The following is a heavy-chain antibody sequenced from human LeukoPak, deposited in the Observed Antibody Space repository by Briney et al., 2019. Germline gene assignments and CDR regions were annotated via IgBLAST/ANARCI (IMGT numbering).Heavy chain of an antibody. CDR3: ARHVWLGPFDI. D-gene: IGHD3-3*02. CDR1: GGSFSGYY. V-gene: IGHV4-34*01. Sequence: PSETLSLTCAVYGGSFSGYYWSWIRQPPGKGLEWIGEINHSGSTNYNPSLKSRVTISLDTSKTQFSLKLSSVTAADTAIYYCARHVWLGPFDIWGQGTMVTVSS. J-gene: IGHJ3*02. CDR2: INHSGST.